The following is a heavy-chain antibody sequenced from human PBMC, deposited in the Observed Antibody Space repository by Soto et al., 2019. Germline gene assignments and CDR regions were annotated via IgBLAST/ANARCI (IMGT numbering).Heavy chain of an antibody. CDR2: ISWNSGTI. CDR1: GFSFDDYA. V-gene: IGHV3-9*01. D-gene: IGHD2-8*02. Sequence: GGSLRLSCAASGFSFDDYAMHWVRQAPGKGLEWVSGISWNSGTIGYADSVKGRFTISRDNAKNSLYLQMNSLRAEDTALYYCARSTGGTANGMGVWGQGTTVTVSS. CDR3: ARSTGGTANGMGV. J-gene: IGHJ6*02.